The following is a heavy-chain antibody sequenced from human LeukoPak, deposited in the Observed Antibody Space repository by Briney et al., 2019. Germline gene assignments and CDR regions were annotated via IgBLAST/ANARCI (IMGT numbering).Heavy chain of an antibody. D-gene: IGHD3-16*01. CDR1: GYSISSGHF. V-gene: IGHV4-38-2*01. J-gene: IGHJ4*02. Sequence: PSETVSLTCAVSGYSISSGHFWGWIRQPPGKGLEWIGSIYYSGSTYYNPSLKSRVTMSADTSKNQFSLKLSSVTAADTAVYYCARGGGYDYWGQGTLVIVSS. CDR3: ARGGGYDY. CDR2: IYYSGST.